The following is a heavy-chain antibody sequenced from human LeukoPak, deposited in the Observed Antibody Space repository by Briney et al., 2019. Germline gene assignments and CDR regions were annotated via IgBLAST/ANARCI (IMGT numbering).Heavy chain of an antibody. V-gene: IGHV3-23*01. D-gene: IGHD1-14*01. J-gene: IGHJ4*02. CDR2: VSGSGGST. Sequence: PGGSLRLSCAASGFTFSSYAMIWVRQAPGKGLEWVSGVSGSGGSTYYADSVKGRFTISRDISKNTLYLQMNSLRAEDTAVYYCARDTNRWEGPRNWGQGTLVTVSS. CDR3: ARDTNRWEGPRN. CDR1: GFTFSSYA.